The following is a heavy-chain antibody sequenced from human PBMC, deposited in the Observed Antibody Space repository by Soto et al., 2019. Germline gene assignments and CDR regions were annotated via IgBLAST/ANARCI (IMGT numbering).Heavy chain of an antibody. D-gene: IGHD1-1*01. CDR2: IIPLFGAT. CDR1: GGTFSSFA. CDR3: ARGLDTTVAHSHN. J-gene: IGHJ4*02. Sequence: QVRLVQSGAEVKKPGSSVKVSCKASGGTFSSFAISWVRQAPGQGLEWMGDIIPLFGATNYAQTFQGRVTFTADESTTTAYMELRSLRSNDTAVYYCARGLDTTVAHSHNWGQGTLVTVSS. V-gene: IGHV1-69*01.